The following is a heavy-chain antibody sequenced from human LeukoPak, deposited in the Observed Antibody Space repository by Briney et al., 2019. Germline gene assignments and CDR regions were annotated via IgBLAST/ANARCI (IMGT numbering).Heavy chain of an antibody. J-gene: IGHJ6*02. CDR3: ARVALLQYSYYYGMDV. CDR1: GYTFTGYY. D-gene: IGHD2-15*01. Sequence: GASVKVSCKASGYTFTGYYMHWVRQAPGQGLEWMGWINPNSGGTNYAQKFQGRVTMTRDTSISTAYMELSRLRSDDTAVYYCARVALLQYSYYYGMDVWGQGTTVTVSS. CDR2: INPNSGGT. V-gene: IGHV1-2*02.